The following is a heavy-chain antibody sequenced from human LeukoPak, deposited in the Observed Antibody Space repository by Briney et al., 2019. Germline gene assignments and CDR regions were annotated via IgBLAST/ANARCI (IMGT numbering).Heavy chain of an antibody. Sequence: SVKVSCNASGGTFSSYAISWVRQAPGQGLEWMGGIIPIFGTANYAQKFQSRVTITTDESTSTAYMELSSLRSEDTAVYYCASGAAAGYFDYWGQGTLVTVSS. J-gene: IGHJ4*02. CDR1: GGTFSSYA. D-gene: IGHD6-13*01. CDR2: IIPIFGTA. V-gene: IGHV1-69*05. CDR3: ASGAAAGYFDY.